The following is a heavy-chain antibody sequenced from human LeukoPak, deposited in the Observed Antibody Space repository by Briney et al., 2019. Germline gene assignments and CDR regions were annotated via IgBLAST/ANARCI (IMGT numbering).Heavy chain of an antibody. CDR3: AKGEWIRLWLHI. Sequence: PGRSLRLSCAASGFTFSSYGMHWVRQAPGKGLEWVAVISYDGSNKYYADSVKGRFTISRDNSKNTLYLQMNSLRAEDTAVYYCAKGEWIRLWLHIWGQETLVTVSS. CDR2: ISYDGSNK. V-gene: IGHV3-30*18. D-gene: IGHD5-18*01. J-gene: IGHJ4*02. CDR1: GFTFSSYG.